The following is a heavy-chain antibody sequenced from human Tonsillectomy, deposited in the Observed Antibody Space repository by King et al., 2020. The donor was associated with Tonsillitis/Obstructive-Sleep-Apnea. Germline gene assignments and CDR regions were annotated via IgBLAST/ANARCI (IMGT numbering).Heavy chain of an antibody. V-gene: IGHV1-8*01. J-gene: IGHJ6*02. CDR2: MNPNSGNT. CDR1: GYTFTSYD. Sequence: QLVQSGAEVEKPGASVKVSCKTSGYTFTSYDINWVRQATGQGLEWMGWMNPNSGNTGYAQKFQGRVTMTRNTSISTAYMELSSLRSEDTAVYYCARGGMTTVVTPNGMDVWGQGTTVTVSS. D-gene: IGHD4-23*01. CDR3: ARGGMTTVVTPNGMDV.